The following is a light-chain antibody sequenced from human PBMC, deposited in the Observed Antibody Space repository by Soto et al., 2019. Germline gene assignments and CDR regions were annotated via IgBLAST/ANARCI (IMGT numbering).Light chain of an antibody. Sequence: AIQMTQSPSSLSSSLGDSVTITCRESQGIRNDLGWYQQKPGKAPKLLIYAAYSLQSGVPSTFSGSGSGTDFTLTISSLQPEDFATYYCQQSYSTPPITCGQGTRLEIK. CDR1: QGIRND. CDR2: AAY. V-gene: IGKV1-6*01. J-gene: IGKJ5*01. CDR3: QQSYSTPPIT.